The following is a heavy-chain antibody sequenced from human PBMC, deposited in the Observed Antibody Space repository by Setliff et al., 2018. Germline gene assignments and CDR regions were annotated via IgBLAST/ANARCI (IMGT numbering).Heavy chain of an antibody. V-gene: IGHV3-21*01. CDR3: ARTYCSDTSCYDYYYYMDV. CDR1: GFTFSSYS. CDR2: ISSSSSYI. Sequence: GGSLRLSCAASGFTFSSYSMNWVRQAPGKGLEWVSSISSSSSYINYADSMKGRFTISRDNAKNSLYLQMNSLRAEDTAVYYCARTYCSDTSCYDYYYYMDVWGKGTTVTVSS. D-gene: IGHD2-2*01. J-gene: IGHJ6*03.